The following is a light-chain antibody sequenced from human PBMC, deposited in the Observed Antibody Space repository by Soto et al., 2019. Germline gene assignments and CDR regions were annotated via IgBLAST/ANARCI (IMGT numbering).Light chain of an antibody. CDR1: SSNIGAGYD. CDR3: QSYDSSLRNV. CDR2: GTS. Sequence: QSVLTQPPSVSGAPGQRVTISCTGSSSNIGAGYDVHWYQQLPGTAPKLLIYGTSNRPSGVPDRFSGSKSGTSASLAITGLQAEDEADYYCQSYDSSLRNVFGTGTKVTVL. J-gene: IGLJ1*01. V-gene: IGLV1-40*01.